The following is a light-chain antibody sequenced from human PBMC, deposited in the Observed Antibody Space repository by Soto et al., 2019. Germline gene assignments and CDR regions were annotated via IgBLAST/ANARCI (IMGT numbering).Light chain of an antibody. Sequence: DIQMTQSPSSLSASVGDRVTITCRASQGIGYSLAWYQQKPGRGPKLLIYATSDLPSGVPARFSGGGSGTDFTLTIDSLEPEDIATYYCQKYDRVPGTFGQGTKVEVK. CDR1: QGIGYS. V-gene: IGKV1-27*01. CDR2: ATS. J-gene: IGKJ1*01. CDR3: QKYDRVPGT.